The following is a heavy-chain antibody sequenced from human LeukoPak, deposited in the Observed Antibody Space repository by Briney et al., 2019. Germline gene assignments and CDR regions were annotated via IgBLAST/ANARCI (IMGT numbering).Heavy chain of an antibody. CDR2: INPSGGST. Sequence: ALVKVSCKASGYTFTSYYIHWVRQAPGQGLEWMGIINPSGGSTTYAQKFQGRVTMTRDTSTSTVYMELSSLRSEDTAVYYCARDTEDFDYWGQGTLATVSS. CDR3: ARDTEDFDY. V-gene: IGHV1-46*01. CDR1: GYTFTSYY. J-gene: IGHJ4*02.